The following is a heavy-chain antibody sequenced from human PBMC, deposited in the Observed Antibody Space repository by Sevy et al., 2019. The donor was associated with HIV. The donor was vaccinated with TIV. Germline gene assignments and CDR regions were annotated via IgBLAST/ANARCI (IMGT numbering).Heavy chain of an antibody. CDR3: ARAGVGRIAVAVPDY. D-gene: IGHD6-19*01. Sequence: GGSLRLSCAASGFTFSSYSMNWVRQAPGKGLEWVSSISSSSSYIYYADSVKGRFTISRDNAKNSLYLQMNSLRAEDTAAYYCARAGVGRIAVAVPDYWGQGTLVTVSS. J-gene: IGHJ4*02. CDR1: GFTFSSYS. V-gene: IGHV3-21*01. CDR2: ISSSSSYI.